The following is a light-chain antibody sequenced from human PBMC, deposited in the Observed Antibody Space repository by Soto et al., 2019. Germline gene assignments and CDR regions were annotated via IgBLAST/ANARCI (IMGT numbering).Light chain of an antibody. Sequence: QSALTQPASVSGSPGQSITISCTGTSSDVGAYNYVSWYQQHPGKAPKLMISAVSNRPSGVSNRFSGSKSGNTASLTISGLQPEDEADYYCTSYTSSSTYVFGTGTKLTVL. CDR3: TSYTSSSTYV. V-gene: IGLV2-14*01. CDR1: SSDVGAYNY. J-gene: IGLJ1*01. CDR2: AVS.